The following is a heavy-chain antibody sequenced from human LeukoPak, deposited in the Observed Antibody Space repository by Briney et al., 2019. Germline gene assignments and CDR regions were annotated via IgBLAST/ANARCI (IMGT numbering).Heavy chain of an antibody. Sequence: PGRSLRLSCAASGFTFSSYGMHWVRQAPGKGLEWVAVIWYDGSNKYYADSVKGRFTISRDNPKNTLYLQMNSLRAEDTAVYYCAREVRSPPLHYDFWSELRRDAFDIWGQGTMVTVSS. J-gene: IGHJ3*02. D-gene: IGHD3-3*01. V-gene: IGHV3-33*01. CDR1: GFTFSSYG. CDR3: AREVRSPPLHYDFWSELRRDAFDI. CDR2: IWYDGSNK.